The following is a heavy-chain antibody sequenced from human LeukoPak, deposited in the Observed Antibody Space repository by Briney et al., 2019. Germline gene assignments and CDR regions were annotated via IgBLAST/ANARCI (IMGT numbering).Heavy chain of an antibody. CDR3: ARSRGSQNSGWYGDY. J-gene: IGHJ4*02. V-gene: IGHV3-64*01. Sequence: PGGSLRLSCAASGFAFSSYPMHWVRQAPGKGLEYVASISNNGDRTNYANSVKGRFTISRDNSKNTLYLQMGSLRAEDMAVYYCARSRGSQNSGWYGDYWGQGAQVTVSS. D-gene: IGHD6-19*01. CDR2: ISNNGDRT. CDR1: GFAFSSYP.